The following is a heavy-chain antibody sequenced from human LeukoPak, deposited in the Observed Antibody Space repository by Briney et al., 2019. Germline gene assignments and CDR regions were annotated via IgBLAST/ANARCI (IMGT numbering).Heavy chain of an antibody. CDR2: INHSGST. Sequence: SETLSLTCAVYGGSFSGYYWSWIRQPPGKGLEWIGEINHSGSTNYNPSLKSRVTISVDTSKNQFSLKLSSVTAADTAVYYRARGQRWLQHWGQGTLVTVSS. J-gene: IGHJ4*02. V-gene: IGHV4-34*01. D-gene: IGHD5-24*01. CDR1: GGSFSGYY. CDR3: ARGQRWLQH.